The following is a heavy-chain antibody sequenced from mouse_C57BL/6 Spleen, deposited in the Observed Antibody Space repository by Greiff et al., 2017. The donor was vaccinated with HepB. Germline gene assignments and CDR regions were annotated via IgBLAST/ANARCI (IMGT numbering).Heavy chain of an antibody. Sequence: DVKLQESGPGLVKPSQSLSLTCSVTGYSITSGYYWNWIRQFPGNKLEWMGYISYDGSNNYNPSLKNRISITRDTSKNQFFLKLNSVTTEDTATYYCARDPMGGYFDVWGTGTTVTVSS. CDR2: ISYDGSN. V-gene: IGHV3-6*01. J-gene: IGHJ1*03. CDR1: GYSITSGYY. D-gene: IGHD1-1*02. CDR3: ARDPMGGYFDV.